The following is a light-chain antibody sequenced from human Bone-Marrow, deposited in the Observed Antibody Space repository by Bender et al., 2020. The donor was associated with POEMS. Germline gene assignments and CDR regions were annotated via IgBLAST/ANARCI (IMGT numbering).Light chain of an antibody. CDR3: CSLTRSNTLV. CDR2: EVT. Sequence: LTQPHSVSESPGKTVTISCTRSSGSIASTYVQWYQHHPGKAPKLMIYEVTNRPSGVSNRFSGSKSGNTASLTISGLQAEDEADYYCCSLTRSNTLVFGTGTKVTVL. J-gene: IGLJ1*01. V-gene: IGLV2-14*01. CDR1: SSGSIASTY.